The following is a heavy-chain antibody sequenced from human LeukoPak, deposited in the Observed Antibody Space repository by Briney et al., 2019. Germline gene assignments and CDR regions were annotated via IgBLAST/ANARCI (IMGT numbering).Heavy chain of an antibody. J-gene: IGHJ4*02. CDR1: GFTFSSYM. CDR3: AKAAPALGYCSGGSCYPFDY. V-gene: IGHV3-23*01. D-gene: IGHD2-15*01. Sequence: PGGSLRLSCAASGFTFSSYMMNWVRQAPGKGLEWVSAISGSGGGTYYADSVKGRFTISRDNSKNTLYLQMNSLRAEDTAVYYCAKAAPALGYCSGGSCYPFDYWGQGTLVTVSS. CDR2: ISGSGGGT.